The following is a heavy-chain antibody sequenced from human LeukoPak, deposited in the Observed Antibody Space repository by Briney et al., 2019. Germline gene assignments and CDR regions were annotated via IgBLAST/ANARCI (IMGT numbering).Heavy chain of an antibody. D-gene: IGHD3-10*01. Sequence: PSQTLSLTCTVSGGSISSGSYYWSWIRQPAGKGLEWIGRIYTSGSTNYNPSLKSRVTISVDTSKNQFSLKLSSVTAADTAVYYCARKVRGVTPPYYYYYYMDVWGKGTTVTVSS. J-gene: IGHJ6*03. CDR2: IYTSGST. V-gene: IGHV4-61*02. CDR1: GGSISSGSYY. CDR3: ARKVRGVTPPYYYYYYMDV.